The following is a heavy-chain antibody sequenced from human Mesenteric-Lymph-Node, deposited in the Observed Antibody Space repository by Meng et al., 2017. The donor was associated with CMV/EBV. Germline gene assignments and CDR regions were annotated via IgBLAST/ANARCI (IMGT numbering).Heavy chain of an antibody. CDR3: ARGGGGFGEFDY. J-gene: IGHJ4*02. Sequence: AADGFTFSSYDMHWVRQATGKGLEWVSAIGTAGDTYYPGSVKGRFTISRENAKNSLYLQMNSLRAGDTAVYYCARGGGGFGEFDYWGQGTLVTVSS. CDR2: IGTAGDT. CDR1: GFTFSSYD. D-gene: IGHD3-10*01. V-gene: IGHV3-13*01.